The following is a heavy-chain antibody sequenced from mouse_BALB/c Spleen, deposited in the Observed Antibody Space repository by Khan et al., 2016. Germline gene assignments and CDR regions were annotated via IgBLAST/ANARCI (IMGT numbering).Heavy chain of an antibody. CDR3: AREGAY. CDR2: ISYSGST. J-gene: IGHJ3*01. V-gene: IGHV3-2*02. Sequence: EVQLQESGPGLVKPSQSLSLTCTVTGYSITSDYAWNWIRQFPGNKLEWMGYISYSGSTSYNPSLNSRISITRDPSKHQFFLPLNSVTPEDTATYYCAREGAYWGQGTLVTVAA. CDR1: GYSITSDYA.